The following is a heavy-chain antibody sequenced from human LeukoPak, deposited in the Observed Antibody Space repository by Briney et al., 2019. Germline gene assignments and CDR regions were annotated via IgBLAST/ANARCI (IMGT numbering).Heavy chain of an antibody. Sequence: SETLSLTCTVSGGSISSGSYYWSWIRQPAGKGLEWIGRIFTTGSTDYNPSLKSRVTISVDTSKNHFSLKLSSVTAADTAVYYCARGGRGYYGSRSFSYFDYWGQGTLVTVSS. J-gene: IGHJ4*02. CDR1: GGSISSGSYY. D-gene: IGHD3-10*01. CDR3: ARGGRGYYGSRSFSYFDY. CDR2: IFTTGST. V-gene: IGHV4-61*02.